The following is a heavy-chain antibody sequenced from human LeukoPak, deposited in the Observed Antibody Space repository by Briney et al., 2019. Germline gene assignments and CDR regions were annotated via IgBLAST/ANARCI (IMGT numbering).Heavy chain of an antibody. CDR3: ARARYYHDRPLDY. Sequence: PSETLSLTCTVSGGSISSSGYYGVWIRQPRGKGLEWIGGIYYSGTTYYNPSLKNRVTISVDTSKNRFSLKLSSVTAADTAVYYCARARYYHDRPLDYWGQGALVTVSS. V-gene: IGHV4-39*02. J-gene: IGHJ4*02. CDR1: GGSISSSGYY. D-gene: IGHD3-22*01. CDR2: IYYSGTT.